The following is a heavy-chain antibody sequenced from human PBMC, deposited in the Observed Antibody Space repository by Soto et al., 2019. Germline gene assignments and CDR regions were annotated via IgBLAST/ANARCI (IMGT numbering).Heavy chain of an antibody. CDR2: IYYSGST. CDR1: GGSISSYY. D-gene: IGHD1-7*01. V-gene: IGHV4-59*08. J-gene: IGHJ5*02. Sequence: SETLSLTCTVSGGSISSYYWSWIRQPPGKGLEWIGYIYYSGSTNYNPSLKSRVTISVDTSKNQFSLKLSSVTAADTAVYYCARYHKLELHIRWFDPWGQGTLVTVSS. CDR3: ARYHKLELHIRWFDP.